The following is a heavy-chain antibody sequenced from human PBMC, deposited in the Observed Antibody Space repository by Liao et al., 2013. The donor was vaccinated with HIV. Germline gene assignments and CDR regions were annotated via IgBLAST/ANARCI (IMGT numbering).Heavy chain of an antibody. J-gene: IGHJ4*02. CDR2: IYASGST. CDR3: ARVQGVHTAFAY. V-gene: IGHV4-4*07. D-gene: IGHD1-1*01. CDR1: GDSISSYF. Sequence: QVQLQESGPGLVKPSETLSLTCTVSGDSISSYFWSWIRQPAGKGLEWIGRIYASGSTNYNPSLKSRVTMSVDTSKNHFSLRLNSVTAADTAVYYCARVQGVHTAFAYWGQGTLVTVSS.